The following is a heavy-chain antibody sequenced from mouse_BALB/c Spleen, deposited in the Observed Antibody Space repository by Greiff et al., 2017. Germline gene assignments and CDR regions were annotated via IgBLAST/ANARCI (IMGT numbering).Heavy chain of an antibody. CDR3: ARYPCGSSYLFAY. Sequence: VHLVESGPGLVAPSQSLSITCTVSGFSLTSYGVHWVRQPPGKGLEWLGVIWTGGSTTYNSDLMSRLSISKDNSKNQVFLKMNSLQTDDTAMYYCARYPCGSSYLFAYWGQGTLVTVSA. V-gene: IGHV2-9*02. D-gene: IGHD1-1*01. CDR2: IWTGGST. J-gene: IGHJ3*01. CDR1: GFSLTSYG.